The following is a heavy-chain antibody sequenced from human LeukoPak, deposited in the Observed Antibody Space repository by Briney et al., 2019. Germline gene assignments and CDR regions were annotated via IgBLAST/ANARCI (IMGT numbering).Heavy chain of an antibody. CDR3: ARGYSGYPEEFDY. CDR2: IWYDGSNK. CDR1: GFTFSSYG. V-gene: IGHV3-33*01. D-gene: IGHD5-12*01. Sequence: PGGSLRLSCAASGFTFSSYGMHWVRQAPGKGLEWVAVIWYDGSNKYYADSVKGRFTISRDNSKNTLYLQMNSLRAEDTAVYYCARGYSGYPEEFDYWGQGTLVTVSS. J-gene: IGHJ4*02.